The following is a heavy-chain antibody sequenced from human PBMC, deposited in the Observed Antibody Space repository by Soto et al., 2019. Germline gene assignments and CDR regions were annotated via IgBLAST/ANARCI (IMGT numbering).Heavy chain of an antibody. CDR2: IYYSGST. D-gene: IGHD3-10*01. V-gene: IGHV4-59*01. Sequence: PSETLSLTCTVSGGSISSYYWSWIRQPPGKGLEWIGYIYYSGSTNYNPSLKSRVTISVDTSKNQFSLKLGSVTAADTAVYYCARDNYYGSGSYYNVPWFDPWGQGTLVTVSS. CDR3: ARDNYYGSGSYYNVPWFDP. CDR1: GGSISSYY. J-gene: IGHJ5*02.